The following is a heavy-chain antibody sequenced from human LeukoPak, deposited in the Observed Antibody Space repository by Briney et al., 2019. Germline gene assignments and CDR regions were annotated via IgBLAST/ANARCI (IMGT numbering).Heavy chain of an antibody. V-gene: IGHV1-69*05. J-gene: IGHJ4*02. CDR2: IIPIFGTA. D-gene: IGHD1-26*01. CDR3: ARSRSQTYFDY. Sequence: ASVKVSCKASGYTFTSYGISWVRQAPGQGLEWMGGIIPIFGTANYAQKFQGRVTITTDESTSTAYMELSSLRSEDTAVYYCARSRSQTYFDYWGQGTLVTVPS. CDR1: GYTFTSYG.